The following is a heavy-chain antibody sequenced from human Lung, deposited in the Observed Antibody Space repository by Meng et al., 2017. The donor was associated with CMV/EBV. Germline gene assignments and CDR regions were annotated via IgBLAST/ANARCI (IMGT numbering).Heavy chain of an antibody. CDR3: ARGYTGGELAAAFDI. CDR1: GFTFSGYS. J-gene: IGHJ3*02. V-gene: IGHV3-21*01. D-gene: IGHD3-16*01. Sequence: GGSLRLXCAASGFTFSGYSMHWVRQAPGKGLEWVSSISISRAYMLYADSVKGRFTISRDNAKNSPYLQINSLRAEDTAVYYCARGYTGGELAAAFDIWGPGTMVTV. CDR2: ISISRAYM.